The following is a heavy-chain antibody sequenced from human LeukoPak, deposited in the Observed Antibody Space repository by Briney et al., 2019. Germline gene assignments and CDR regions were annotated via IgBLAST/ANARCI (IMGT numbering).Heavy chain of an antibody. Sequence: ASVKVSCKASGYTFTGYYMHWVRQAPGQGLEWMGWINPNSGGTNYAQKFQGRVTMTRDTSISTAYMELSRLRSDDTAVYYCARYGNYSSSWYHNWGQGTLVTVSS. CDR3: ARYGNYSSSWYHN. D-gene: IGHD6-13*01. J-gene: IGHJ4*02. CDR1: GYTFTGYY. V-gene: IGHV1-2*02. CDR2: INPNSGGT.